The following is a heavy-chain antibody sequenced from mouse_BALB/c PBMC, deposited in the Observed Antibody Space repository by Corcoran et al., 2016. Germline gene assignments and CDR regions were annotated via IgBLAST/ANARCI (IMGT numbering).Heavy chain of an antibody. CDR3: ARSSGSSYYFDF. V-gene: IGHV9-3-1*01. CDR1: GYTFTNYG. D-gene: IGHD1-1*01. J-gene: IGHJ2*01. Sequence: QIQLVQSGPELKKPGETVKISCKASGYTFTNYGMNWVKQAPGKGLKWMGWINTYTGEPTYADDFKGRCAFSLETSASTAYLQINNLKNEDTATYFWARSSGSSYYFDFWGQGTTLTVSS. CDR2: INTYTGEP.